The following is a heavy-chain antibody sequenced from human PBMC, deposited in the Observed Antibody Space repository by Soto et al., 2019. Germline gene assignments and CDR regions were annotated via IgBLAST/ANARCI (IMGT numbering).Heavy chain of an antibody. CDR1: GGSISSSNW. D-gene: IGHD3-10*01. V-gene: IGHV4-4*02. J-gene: IGHJ4*02. CDR3: AREGSGSSFFDY. Sequence: QVQLQESGPGLVKPSGTLSLTCAVSGGSISSSNWWSWVRQPQGMRLEWIGETHNSGTTNYNPSLKSRVTISVDKSKNQFSLKLSSVTAADTALYYCAREGSGSSFFDYWGQGTLVTVSS. CDR2: THNSGTT.